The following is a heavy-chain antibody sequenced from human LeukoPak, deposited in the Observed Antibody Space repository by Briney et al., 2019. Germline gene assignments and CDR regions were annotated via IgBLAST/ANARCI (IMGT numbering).Heavy chain of an antibody. D-gene: IGHD7-27*01. CDR3: AREWGRVD. V-gene: IGHV3-74*01. CDR1: GFTFSSYW. J-gene: IGHJ4*02. CDR2: INSDGSST. Sequence: GGSLRLSCAASGFTFSSYWMHWVRQAPGKGLMWVSRINSDGSSTSYADSVKGRFTISRNNAKNTLYLQMNSLRAEDTAVYYCAREWGRVDWGQGTLVTVSS.